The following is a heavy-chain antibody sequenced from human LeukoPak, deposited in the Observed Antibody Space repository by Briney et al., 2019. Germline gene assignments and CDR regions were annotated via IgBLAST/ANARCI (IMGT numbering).Heavy chain of an antibody. Sequence: SQTLSLTCTVSGGSISSGDYYWSWIRQPPGKGLEWIGYIYYSGSTYYNPSLKSRVTISVDTSKNQFSLKLSSVTAADTAVYYCVSGLFDTTGDPFDYWGQGTLVTVSS. J-gene: IGHJ4*02. CDR1: GGSISSGDYY. CDR3: VSGLFDTTGDPFDY. CDR2: IYYSGST. V-gene: IGHV4-30-4*01. D-gene: IGHD3-9*01.